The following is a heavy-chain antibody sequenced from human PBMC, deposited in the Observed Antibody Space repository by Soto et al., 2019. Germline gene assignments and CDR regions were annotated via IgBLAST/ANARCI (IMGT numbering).Heavy chain of an antibody. D-gene: IGHD6-19*01. Sequence: GGSLRLSCAASAFTFNRYRMSWVRQAPGRGLECVADINQNGSEQRYVDSVKGRFTISRDNAENSLYLQMNSLRAEDTAVYFCSTLSWDSSGWYWGQGTPVTVSS. V-gene: IGHV3-7*03. CDR3: STLSWDSSGWY. CDR1: AFTFNRYR. J-gene: IGHJ4*02. CDR2: INQNGSEQ.